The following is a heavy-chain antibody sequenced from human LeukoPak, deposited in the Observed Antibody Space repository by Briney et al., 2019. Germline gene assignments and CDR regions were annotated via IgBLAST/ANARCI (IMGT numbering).Heavy chain of an antibody. Sequence: GGSLRLSCAASGFTFSRSCMNWLRQAPGKGLEWVANMDPSGSQKRYVDSVKGRFTISKDNPGTSLYLEMYSLRAEDTAIYYCAIWTSGNYWGQGTLVTVSS. CDR3: AIWTSGNY. CDR1: GFTFSRSC. V-gene: IGHV3-7*01. D-gene: IGHD1-1*01. CDR2: MDPSGSQK. J-gene: IGHJ4*02.